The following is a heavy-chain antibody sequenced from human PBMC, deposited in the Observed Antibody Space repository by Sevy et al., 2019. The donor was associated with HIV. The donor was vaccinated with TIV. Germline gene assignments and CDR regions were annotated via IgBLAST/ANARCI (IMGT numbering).Heavy chain of an antibody. V-gene: IGHV3-30*18. CDR2: ISYHGRDK. Sequence: GGSLRLSCVVSGISFTTSGMHWVRQAPGKGLEWVAVISYHGRDKFYAESVKGRSTISRDNSKNMLYLQMNSLRAEDTAVYYCAKDFTGYNGMDVWSQGTMVTVSS. J-gene: IGHJ6*02. CDR1: GISFTTSG. CDR3: AKDFTGYNGMDV. D-gene: IGHD3-9*01.